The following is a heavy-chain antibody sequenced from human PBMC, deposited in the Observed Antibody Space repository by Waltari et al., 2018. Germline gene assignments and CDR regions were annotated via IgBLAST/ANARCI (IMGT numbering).Heavy chain of an antibody. CDR2: ISGSGGST. CDR3: AKVKYSYGNEMEFDY. J-gene: IGHJ4*02. CDR1: GFTFSSYA. Sequence: EVQLLESGGGLVQPGGSLRLSCAASGFTFSSYAMSWVLQAPGKGLEWVSAISGSGGSTYYADSVKGRFTISRDNSKNTLYLQMNSLRAEDTAVYYCAKVKYSYGNEMEFDYWGQGTLVTVSS. D-gene: IGHD5-18*01. V-gene: IGHV3-23*01.